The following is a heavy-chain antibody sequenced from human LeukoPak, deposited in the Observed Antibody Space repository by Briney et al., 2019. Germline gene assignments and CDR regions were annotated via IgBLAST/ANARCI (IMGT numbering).Heavy chain of an antibody. Sequence: SETLSLTCTVSGGSISSGDYYWSWLRQPPGKGLEWIGYIYYSGSTYYNPSLKSRVTISVDTSKNQFSLKLSSVTAADTAVYYCARVVQLWRGQGFDPWGQGTLVTVSS. J-gene: IGHJ5*02. D-gene: IGHD5-18*01. CDR2: IYYSGST. CDR3: ARVVQLWRGQGFDP. CDR1: GGSISSGDYY. V-gene: IGHV4-30-4*01.